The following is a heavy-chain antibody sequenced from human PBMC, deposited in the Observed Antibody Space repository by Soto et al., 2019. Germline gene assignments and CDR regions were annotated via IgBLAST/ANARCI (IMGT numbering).Heavy chain of an antibody. CDR3: AKDLVGPDRIVGATDLYYYYGMDV. Sequence: GGSLRLSCAASGFTFSSYAMSWVRQAPGKGLEWVSAISGSGGSTYYADSVKGRFTISRDNSKNTLYLQMNSLRAEDTAVYYCAKDLVGPDRIVGATDLYYYYGMDVWGQGTTVTVSS. D-gene: IGHD1-26*01. V-gene: IGHV3-23*01. J-gene: IGHJ6*02. CDR1: GFTFSSYA. CDR2: ISGSGGST.